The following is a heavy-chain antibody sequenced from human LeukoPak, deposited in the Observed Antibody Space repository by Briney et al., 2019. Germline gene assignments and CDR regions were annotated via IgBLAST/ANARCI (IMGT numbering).Heavy chain of an antibody. J-gene: IGHJ4*02. CDR3: ARHFGTGDNFDY. Sequence: ASVKVSCKSSGYTLTNNDIHWVRQATGHGLVWMGWMHPNGGDTGYAQKFQGRVTMTRNTSISTAYMELSSLRPEDTAVYYCARHFGTGDNFDYWGQGTLLIVSS. CDR2: MHPNGGDT. CDR1: GYTLTNND. D-gene: IGHD1-1*01. V-gene: IGHV1-8*01.